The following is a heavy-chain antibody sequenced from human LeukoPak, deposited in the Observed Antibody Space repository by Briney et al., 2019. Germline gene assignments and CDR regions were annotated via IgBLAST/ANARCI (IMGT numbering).Heavy chain of an antibody. J-gene: IGHJ6*03. CDR3: ARGPGKAAVGTGWDYYYMDV. Sequence: GGSLRLSCAASGFTFSSYAISWVRQAPGQGLEWMGGIIPIFGTANYAQKFQGRVTITTDESTSTAYMELTSLRSEDTAVYYCARGPGKAAVGTGWDYYYMDVWGKGTTVTVSS. CDR2: IIPIFGTA. CDR1: GFTFSSYA. V-gene: IGHV1-69*05. D-gene: IGHD6-13*01.